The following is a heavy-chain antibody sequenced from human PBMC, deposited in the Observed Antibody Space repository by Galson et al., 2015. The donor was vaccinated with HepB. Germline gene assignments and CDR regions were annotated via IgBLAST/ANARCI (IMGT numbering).Heavy chain of an antibody. CDR3: ARAGIAAAVTGVLDY. CDR1: GFTFSSYW. V-gene: IGHV3-74*01. D-gene: IGHD6-13*01. CDR2: INSDGSST. J-gene: IGHJ4*02. Sequence: SLRLSCAASGFTFSSYWMHWVRQAPGKGLVWVSRINSDGSSTSYADSVKGRFTISRDNAKNTLYLQMNSLRAEDTAVYYCARAGIAAAVTGVLDYWGQGTLVTVSS.